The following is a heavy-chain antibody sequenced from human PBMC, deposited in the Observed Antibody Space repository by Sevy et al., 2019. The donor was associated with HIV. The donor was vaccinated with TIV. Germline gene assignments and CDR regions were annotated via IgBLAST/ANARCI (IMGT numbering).Heavy chain of an antibody. Sequence: GGSLRLSCTSSGFTFSSYAMNWVRQAPGKGLEWVSTISHSGDSTYYADSVKGRFTISRDNSENTLYLQMNSLRAEDTALHYGAGRTVGDFWSGSVRGPWAGGPLFDYWGQGTLVTVSS. CDR3: AGRTVGDFWSGSVRGPWAGGPLFDY. CDR2: ISHSGDST. V-gene: IGHV3-23*01. J-gene: IGHJ4*02. CDR1: GFTFSSYA. D-gene: IGHD3-3*01.